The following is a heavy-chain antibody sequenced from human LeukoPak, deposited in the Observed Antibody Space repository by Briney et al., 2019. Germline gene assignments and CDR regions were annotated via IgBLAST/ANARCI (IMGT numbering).Heavy chain of an antibody. CDR1: GGSISSSNW. CDR2: IYHSGST. Sequence: SETLSLTCAVSGGSISSSNWWSWVRQPPGKGLEWIGEIYHSGSTNYNPSLKSRVTISVDTSKNQFSLKLSSMTAADTAVYYCARVGGTNYYYYGMDVWGQGTTVTVSS. CDR3: ARVGGTNYYYYGMDV. J-gene: IGHJ6*02. D-gene: IGHD1-1*01. V-gene: IGHV4-4*02.